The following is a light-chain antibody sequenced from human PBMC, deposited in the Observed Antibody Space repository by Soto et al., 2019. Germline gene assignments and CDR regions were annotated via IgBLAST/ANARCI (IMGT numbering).Light chain of an antibody. Sequence: QSVLTQSSSLSGSPGQSITISCTGNNRDVGNYNYVSWYQQHPGEVPKLIIFNVNNRPSGVSNRFSGSKSGNTASLTISGLQAEDEADYYCSSFTSSTTYVFGTGTKVTVL. J-gene: IGLJ1*01. CDR3: SSFTSSTTYV. CDR1: NRDVGNYNY. CDR2: NVN. V-gene: IGLV2-14*01.